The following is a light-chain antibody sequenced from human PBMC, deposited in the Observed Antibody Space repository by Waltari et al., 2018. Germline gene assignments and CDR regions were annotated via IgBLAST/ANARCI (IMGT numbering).Light chain of an antibody. J-gene: IGLJ2*01. CDR1: SSYVGGYNF. CDR2: DVT. Sequence: QSALTQPASVSGSPGQSITISCPGTSSYVGGYNFLSWYQQHPGKAPKLMVYDVTNRPSGVSNRFSGSKSGNTASLTISGLQAEDEADYYCSSYTSSISVVFGGGTKLTVL. CDR3: SSYTSSISVV. V-gene: IGLV2-14*03.